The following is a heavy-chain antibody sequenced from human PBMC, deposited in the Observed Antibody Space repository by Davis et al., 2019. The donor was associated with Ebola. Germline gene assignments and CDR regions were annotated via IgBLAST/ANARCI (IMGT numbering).Heavy chain of an antibody. CDR2: INSDGSST. J-gene: IGHJ6*02. V-gene: IGHV3-74*01. Sequence: PGGSLRLSCAASGFTFSSYWMHWVRQAPGKGLVWVSRINSDGSSTSYADSVKGRFTISRDNAKNTLYLQMNSLRAEDTAVYYCASLGDYYDSSGYTYYYGMDVWGQGTTVTVSS. CDR1: GFTFSSYW. CDR3: ASLGDYYDSSGYTYYYGMDV. D-gene: IGHD3-22*01.